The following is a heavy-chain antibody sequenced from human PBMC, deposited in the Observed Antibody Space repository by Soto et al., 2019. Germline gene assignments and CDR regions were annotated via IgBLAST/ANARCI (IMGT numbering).Heavy chain of an antibody. CDR2: IATGGDRI. CDR3: AGENVLMVASYDRFNV. D-gene: IGHD2-21*01. V-gene: IGHV3-48*03. Sequence: EEQLVESGGDLVKPGGSLRLSCTSSGFALDTYDMNWVRLAPGKDLEWISHIATGGDRIYYADSVKGRFTISRDNARNFLYQRIDSRGEEHPCIYDCAGENVLMVASYDRFNVWGQGTVVTVSS. CDR1: GFALDTYD. J-gene: IGHJ3*01.